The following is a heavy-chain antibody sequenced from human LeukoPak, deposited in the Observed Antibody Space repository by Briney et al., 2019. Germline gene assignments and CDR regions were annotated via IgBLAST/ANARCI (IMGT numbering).Heavy chain of an antibody. Sequence: PSETLSLTCAVYGGSFSGYYWSWIRQPPGKGLEWIGEINHSGSTNYNPSLKSRVTISVDTSKNQFSLKLSSVTAADTAVYYCARGLWGVRGVNDYWGQGTLVTVSS. V-gene: IGHV4-34*01. J-gene: IGHJ4*02. CDR2: INHSGST. CDR3: ARGLWGVRGVNDY. CDR1: GGSFSGYY. D-gene: IGHD3-10*01.